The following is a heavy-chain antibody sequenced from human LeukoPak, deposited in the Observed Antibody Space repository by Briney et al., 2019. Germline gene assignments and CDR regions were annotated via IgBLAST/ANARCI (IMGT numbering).Heavy chain of an antibody. D-gene: IGHD3-3*01. CDR2: IKQDGCEK. CDR3: ARVASTRRVESLTIFGVVNPPQGRKYNWFDP. J-gene: IGHJ5*02. V-gene: IGHV3-7*01. Sequence: AGGSLRLSCAASGFTFSNYWMTWVRQAPGKGLEWVANIKQDGCEKYYVDYVKGRCTISRDNAKNSLYLQMNSLRAEDTAVYYCARVASTRRVESLTIFGVVNPPQGRKYNWFDPWGQGTLVTVSS. CDR1: GFTFSNYW.